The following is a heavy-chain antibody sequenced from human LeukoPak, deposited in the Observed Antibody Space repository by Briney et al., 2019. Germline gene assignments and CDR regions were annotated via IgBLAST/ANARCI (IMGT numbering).Heavy chain of an antibody. CDR2: IKQDGTEK. Sequence: WGSLRLSCAASGFTFSSYWMSWVRQAPGKGLDWVANIKQDGTEKYYVDSVKGRFTISKDTAKNSLSLEMNSLRAEDTAVYYCARVAAAGQYNWFDPWGQGTLIATFS. CDR3: ARVAAAGQYNWFDP. CDR1: GFTFSSYW. V-gene: IGHV3-7*05. D-gene: IGHD6-13*01. J-gene: IGHJ5*02.